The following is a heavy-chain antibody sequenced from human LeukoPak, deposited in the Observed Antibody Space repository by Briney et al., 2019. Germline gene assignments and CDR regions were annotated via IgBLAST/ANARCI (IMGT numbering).Heavy chain of an antibody. CDR2: IYYSGST. CDR1: GGSISSGDYY. CDR3: ARAGYDCWDNWFDP. V-gene: IGHV4-30-4*01. Sequence: SETLSLTCTVSGGSISSGDYYWSWIRQPPGKGLEWIGYIYYSGSTYYNPSLKGRVTISVDTSKNQFSLKLSSVTAADTAVYYCARAGYDCWDNWFDPWGQGTLVTVSS. J-gene: IGHJ5*02. D-gene: IGHD3-3*01.